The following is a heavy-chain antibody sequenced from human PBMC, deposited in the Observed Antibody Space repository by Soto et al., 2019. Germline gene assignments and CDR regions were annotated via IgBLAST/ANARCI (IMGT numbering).Heavy chain of an antibody. Sequence: SETLSLTNIVSNGSIRSSSCCWSWISQTPGKGLEWIGSIHYIGNTNYNTSLKSRVTISIDTSKTQFSLKLNSVTAADTAVYYCARGHYDFLSGYFATIDYWGQGTLVTVSS. D-gene: IGHD3-3*01. CDR3: ARGHYDFLSGYFATIDY. CDR1: NGSIRSSSCC. V-gene: IGHV4-39*01. J-gene: IGHJ4*02. CDR2: IHYIGNT.